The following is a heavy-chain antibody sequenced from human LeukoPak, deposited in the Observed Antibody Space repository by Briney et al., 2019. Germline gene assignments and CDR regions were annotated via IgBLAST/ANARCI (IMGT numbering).Heavy chain of an antibody. CDR3: AKDYSSSWYVSAVFDY. Sequence: GGSLRLSCAASGFTFNSYAMSWVRQAPGKGLEWVSAISGSGGSTYYADSVKGRFTISRDNSKNTLYLQMNSLRAEDTAVYYCAKDYSSSWYVSAVFDYWGQGTLVTVSS. D-gene: IGHD6-13*01. V-gene: IGHV3-23*01. CDR2: ISGSGGST. J-gene: IGHJ4*02. CDR1: GFTFNSYA.